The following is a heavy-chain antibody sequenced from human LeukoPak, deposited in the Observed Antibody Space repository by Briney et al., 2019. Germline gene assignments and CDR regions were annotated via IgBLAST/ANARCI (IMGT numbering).Heavy chain of an antibody. CDR2: IYYSGST. D-gene: IGHD3-3*01. CDR1: GGSIGSDIYY. Sequence: SETLSLTCTVSGGSIGSDIYYWSWIRQPAGTGLEWIGRIYYSGSTYYNPSLKSRVTISVDTSKNQFSLKLSSVTAADTAVYYCARGRSDFWSGYPSIYYYYYYYMDVWGKGTTVTVSS. CDR3: ARGRSDFWSGYPSIYYYYYYYMDV. V-gene: IGHV4-39*07. J-gene: IGHJ6*03.